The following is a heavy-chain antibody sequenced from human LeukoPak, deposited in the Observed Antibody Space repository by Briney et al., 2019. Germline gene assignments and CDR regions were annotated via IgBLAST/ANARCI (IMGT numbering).Heavy chain of an antibody. CDR1: GFTFDDYG. Sequence: QPGGSLRLSCAASGFTFDDYGMSWVRQAPGKGLEWVSYISSSGKTIYYADSVKGRFTISRDNAKNSLFLQMNSLRAEDTAVYYCGRSGFCNSVSCYGLDLWGQGTLVTVSS. CDR2: ISSSGKTI. J-gene: IGHJ4*02. V-gene: IGHV3-48*03. CDR3: GRSGFCNSVSCYGLDL. D-gene: IGHD2-2*01.